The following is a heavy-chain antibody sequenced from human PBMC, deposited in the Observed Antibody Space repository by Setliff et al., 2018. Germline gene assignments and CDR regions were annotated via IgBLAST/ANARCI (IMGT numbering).Heavy chain of an antibody. CDR1: GFSYSNCW. V-gene: IGHV3-7*01. J-gene: IGHJ4*02. CDR3: FGAGTCSY. D-gene: IGHD3-10*01. CDR2: INPHASEK. Sequence: LRLSCSASGFSYSNCWVSWVRQAPGKGLEWLASINPHASEKYYVDSVKGRFTISRDNAKNSLSLQMNNLKTEDTAVYYCFGAGTCSYWGQGTLVTVS.